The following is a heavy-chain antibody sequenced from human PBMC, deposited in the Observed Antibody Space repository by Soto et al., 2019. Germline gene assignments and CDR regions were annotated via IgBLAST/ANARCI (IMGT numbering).Heavy chain of an antibody. CDR3: ARDRSTYGGCCTREVTENWVDP. D-gene: IGHD2-8*01. CDR2: AYYSGDT. Sequence: PSETLSLTCSVSGGSISRYYWSWIRQPPGKGLEWIGYAYYSGDTGYNPSLKSRVTMAVDTSKSQVSLKLSSVTAADTAVYYCARDRSTYGGCCTREVTENWVDPWGQGPLVTVYS. CDR1: GGSISRYY. J-gene: IGHJ5*02. V-gene: IGHV4-59*01.